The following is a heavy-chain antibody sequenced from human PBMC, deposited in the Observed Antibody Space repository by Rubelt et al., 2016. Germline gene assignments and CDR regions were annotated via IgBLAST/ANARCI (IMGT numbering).Heavy chain of an antibody. CDR3: ARAQYYDSSGPTFDY. J-gene: IGHJ4*02. D-gene: IGHD3-22*01. CDR2: ISADNINT. V-gene: IGHV1-3*01. Sequence: QVQLVQSGAEVKKPGASVKVSCKASGYTFTAFAMHWVRHAPGQRLEWMGWISADNINTKYSQTFQGRVTITRDTSARQAYLELSSMTLEETAVDYCARAQYYDSSGPTFDYWGQGTLLTVSS. CDR1: GYTFTAFA.